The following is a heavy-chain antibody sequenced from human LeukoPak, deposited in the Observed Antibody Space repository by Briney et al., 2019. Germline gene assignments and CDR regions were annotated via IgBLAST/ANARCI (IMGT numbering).Heavy chain of an antibody. D-gene: IGHD3-10*01. CDR1: GGSFSGYY. V-gene: IGHV4-34*01. CDR2: INHSGST. CDR3: ARGRWYYGSGSYYKFFDY. Sequence: SETLSLTCAVYGGSFSGYYWSWIRQPPGKGLEWIGEINHSGSTNYNPSLKSRVTISVDTSKNQFSLKLSSVTAADTAVYYCARGRWYYGSGSYYKFFDYWGQGTLVTVS. J-gene: IGHJ4*02.